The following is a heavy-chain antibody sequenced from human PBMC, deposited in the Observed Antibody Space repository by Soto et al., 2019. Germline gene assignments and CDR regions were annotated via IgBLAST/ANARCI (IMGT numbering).Heavy chain of an antibody. CDR2: ISHLDTT. V-gene: IGHV4-30-2*06. CDR1: YVTMSYCAYS. Sequence: PSKTLSGTCSVTYVTMSYCAYSCHLIRHSPGKGLEWLGYISHLDTTYYNPSFRSRLSLSIDRTRNQFFLSLSSMTAADKAVYYCVRGGGYDSFDFWGQGIRVIVSS. CDR3: VRGGGYDSFDF. J-gene: IGHJ4*02. D-gene: IGHD2-15*01.